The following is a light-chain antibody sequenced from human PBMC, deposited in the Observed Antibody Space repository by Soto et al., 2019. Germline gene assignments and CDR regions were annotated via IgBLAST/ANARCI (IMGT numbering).Light chain of an antibody. CDR1: ESISEY. CDR3: QQSYSIPYT. J-gene: IGKJ2*01. Sequence: DIPMTQSPSSLSPSVGDRVTITCRASESISEYLFWYQQKPGHAPKLLIYAASNLQSGVPSRFSGSGSGAYFTLTISSLQPEDFATYYCQQSYSIPYTFGQGTKLEIK. V-gene: IGKV1-39*01. CDR2: AAS.